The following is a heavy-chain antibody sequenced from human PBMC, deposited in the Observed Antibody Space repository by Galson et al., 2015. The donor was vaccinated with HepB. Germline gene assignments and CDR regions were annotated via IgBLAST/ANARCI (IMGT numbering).Heavy chain of an antibody. J-gene: IGHJ4*02. V-gene: IGHV3-73*01. CDR1: SLTFGFSDTS. CDR3: TTGLHDYGDYNKDF. D-gene: IGHD4-17*01. CDR2: IRRKVDNSGT. Sequence: SLRLSCAASSLTFGFSDTSIHWVRQPSGRGLEWLGRIRRKVDNSGTQYSGPVKGKFKISRDDLRNMAYLDMNSLTTDDTAVYFCTTGLHDYGDYNKDFWGQGTLVTVSS.